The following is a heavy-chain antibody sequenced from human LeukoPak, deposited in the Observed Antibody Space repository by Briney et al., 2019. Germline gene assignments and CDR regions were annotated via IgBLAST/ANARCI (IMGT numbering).Heavy chain of an antibody. V-gene: IGHV4-31*03. CDR1: GVSISSGGYS. D-gene: IGHD4-23*01. J-gene: IGHJ2*01. Sequence: SQTLSLTCTVSGVSISSGGYSWNWIRQHPGKGLEWIGYIYYSGSTYYNPSLKSRVTISLDTSKNQFSLKLNSVTAADTAVYYCARVWYGGNSADIKSPRKYWYFDLWGRGTLVTVSS. CDR3: ARVWYGGNSADIKSPRKYWYFDL. CDR2: IYYSGST.